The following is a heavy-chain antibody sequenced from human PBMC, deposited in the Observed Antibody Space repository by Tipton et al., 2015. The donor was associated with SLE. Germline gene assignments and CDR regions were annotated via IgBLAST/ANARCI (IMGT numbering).Heavy chain of an antibody. Sequence: TLSLTCTVSGDSISRSTYYWGWIRQPPGKGLEWIGSMYYSGSTYYNPSLKSRVTISVDTSKNQFSLKLSSVTAADTAVYYCARDGRVTSSGGDYYHYYYYMDVWGKGTTVTVSS. CDR2: MYYSGST. D-gene: IGHD2-21*02. V-gene: IGHV4-39*02. CDR3: ARDGRVTSSGGDYYHYYYYMDV. J-gene: IGHJ6*03. CDR1: GDSISRSTYY.